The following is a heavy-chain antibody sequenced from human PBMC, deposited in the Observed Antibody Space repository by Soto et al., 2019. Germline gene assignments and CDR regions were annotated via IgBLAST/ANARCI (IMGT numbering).Heavy chain of an antibody. D-gene: IGHD3-9*01. CDR2: IYYSGST. CDR3: ARHNVLLYFVWFPTFDWFDS. Sequence: SETLSLTCTVSGGSISSSSYYWGWIRQPPGKGLEWIGSIYYSGSTYYNPSLKSRVTISVDTSKNQFSLKLSSVTAADTAVYYCARHNVLLYFVWFPTFDWFDSWGQGTLVTVAS. CDR1: GGSISSSSYY. J-gene: IGHJ5*01. V-gene: IGHV4-39*01.